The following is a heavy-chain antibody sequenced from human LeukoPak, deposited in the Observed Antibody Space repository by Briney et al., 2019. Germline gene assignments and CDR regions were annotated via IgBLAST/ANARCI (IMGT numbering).Heavy chain of an antibody. V-gene: IGHV3-7*01. D-gene: IGHD1-26*01. Sequence: PGGSLRLSCAASGFTLRSYWMSWVRQAPGKGLEWVACIKQDGSEKYYVYSVKGRFTISRDNAKNSLYLQMNSLRAEDTAVYYCARDKIVGATNFDYWGQGTLVTVSS. CDR2: IKQDGSEK. CDR3: ARDKIVGATNFDY. CDR1: GFTLRSYW. J-gene: IGHJ4*02.